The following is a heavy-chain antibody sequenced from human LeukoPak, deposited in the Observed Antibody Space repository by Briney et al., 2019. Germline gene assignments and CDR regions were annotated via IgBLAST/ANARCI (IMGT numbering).Heavy chain of an antibody. CDR2: ISSSSSYI. J-gene: IGHJ4*02. Sequence: GGSLRLSCVVSGFTLSSYAMHWVRQAPGKGLEWVSFISSSSSYIYYADSVKGRFTISRDNAKNSLYLQMNSLRAEDTAVYYCARAPGYRSFLDYWGQGTLVTVSS. V-gene: IGHV3-21*01. CDR1: GFTLSSYA. D-gene: IGHD6-13*01. CDR3: ARAPGYRSFLDY.